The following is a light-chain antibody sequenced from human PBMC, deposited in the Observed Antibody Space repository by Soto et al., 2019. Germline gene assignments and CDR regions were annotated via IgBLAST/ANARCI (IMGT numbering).Light chain of an antibody. CDR3: QQYYSPWT. J-gene: IGKJ1*01. CDR1: QSVLYSSNNKNY. Sequence: DIVMTQSPDSLAVSLGERATINCKSSQSVLYSSNNKNYLVWYQQKPGQPPKLLIYWASTRESGVPDRFSGSGSGTDFTLTISSLQAEDVAVYYCQQYYSPWTFGQGTKVEIK. V-gene: IGKV4-1*01. CDR2: WAS.